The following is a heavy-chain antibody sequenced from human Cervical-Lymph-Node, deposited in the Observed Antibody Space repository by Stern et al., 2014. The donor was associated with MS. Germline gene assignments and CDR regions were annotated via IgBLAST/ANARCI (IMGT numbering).Heavy chain of an antibody. CDR3: ARGWSYDILTAYSY. CDR2: IIPIFGRP. J-gene: IGHJ4*02. CDR1: GGTFSNYA. D-gene: IGHD3-9*01. Sequence: QMQLVQSGAEVKKPGSSVKVSCKASGGTFSNYAINWVRQAPGQGLEWMGGIIPIFGRPNYAQKFQGRVSITADESTSTAYMQLSSLRSEDTAVYYCARGWSYDILTAYSYWGQGTLVTVSS. V-gene: IGHV1-69*01.